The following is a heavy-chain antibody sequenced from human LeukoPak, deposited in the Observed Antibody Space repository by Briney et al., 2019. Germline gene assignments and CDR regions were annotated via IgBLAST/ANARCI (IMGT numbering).Heavy chain of an antibody. CDR2: ISAYNGNT. CDR3: ARSRASAAQFDP. V-gene: IGHV1-18*01. J-gene: IGHJ5*02. D-gene: IGHD6-19*01. CDR1: GYTFTSYG. Sequence: ASVKVSCKASGYTFTSYGISWVRQAPGQGLEWMGWISAYNGNTNYAQKLQGRVTMTTDTSTSTAYMELSSLRSEDTAVYYCARSRASAAQFDPWGQGTLVTVSS.